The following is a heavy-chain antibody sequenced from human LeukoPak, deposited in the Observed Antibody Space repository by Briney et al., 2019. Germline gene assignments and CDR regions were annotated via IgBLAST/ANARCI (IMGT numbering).Heavy chain of an antibody. V-gene: IGHV4-4*07. CDR3: ARESVAPDY. J-gene: IGHJ4*02. D-gene: IGHD4-23*01. CDR2: VYTSGSP. Sequence: KPSETLSLTCTVSGASISGYYWNWIRQPAGKGLEWIGRVYTSGSPNYNPSLKSRLTMSVDTSKNQISLKLSSVTAADTAVYYCARESVAPDYWGQGTLVTVSS. CDR1: GASISGYY.